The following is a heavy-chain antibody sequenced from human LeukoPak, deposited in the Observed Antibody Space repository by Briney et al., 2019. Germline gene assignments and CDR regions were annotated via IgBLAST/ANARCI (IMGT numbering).Heavy chain of an antibody. D-gene: IGHD3-22*01. Sequence: GGSLRLSCAASGFTFSSYSMNWVRQAPGKGLEWVSYISSSSSTIYYADSVKGRFTISRDNAKNSLYLQMNSLRDEDTAVYYCARHYYYDSSGYYLHWGQGTLVTVSS. J-gene: IGHJ1*01. CDR1: GFTFSSYS. V-gene: IGHV3-48*02. CDR3: ARHYYYDSSGYYLH. CDR2: ISSSSSTI.